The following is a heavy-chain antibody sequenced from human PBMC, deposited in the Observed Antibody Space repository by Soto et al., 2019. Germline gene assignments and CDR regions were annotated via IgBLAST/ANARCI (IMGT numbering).Heavy chain of an antibody. CDR3: ARDSTEYSYGNAFDS. V-gene: IGHV1-69*13. CDR2: VIPMYGTA. Sequence: SVKVSCKASGGTFRSYAMNWVRQAPGQGLEWMGGVIPMYGTANYAQTFRGRVTITADEYMSTAYMEMNSLRSEDTAVYFCARDSTEYSYGNAFDSWGQGTLVTVSS. J-gene: IGHJ4*02. CDR1: GGTFRSYA. D-gene: IGHD5-18*01.